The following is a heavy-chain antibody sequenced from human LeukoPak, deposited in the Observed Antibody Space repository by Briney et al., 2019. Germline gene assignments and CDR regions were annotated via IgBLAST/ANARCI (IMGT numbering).Heavy chain of an antibody. CDR2: IYTSGST. J-gene: IGHJ4*02. V-gene: IGHV4-61*02. Sequence: SETLSLTCTVSGGSISSGSYYWSWIRQPAGKGLEWIGRIYTSGSTNYNPSLKSRVTISVDTSKNQFSLKLSSVTAADTAVYYCARSDCYDSSGQHFDYWGQGTLVTVSS. CDR3: ARSDCYDSSGQHFDY. CDR1: GGSISSGSYY. D-gene: IGHD3-22*01.